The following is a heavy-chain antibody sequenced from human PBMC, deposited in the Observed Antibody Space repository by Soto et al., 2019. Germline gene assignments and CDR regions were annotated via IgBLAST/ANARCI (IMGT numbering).Heavy chain of an antibody. V-gene: IGHV4-34*01. D-gene: IGHD3-10*01. CDR3: ARGGTVRGVTLLDY. J-gene: IGHJ4*02. Sequence: SLTLSHPCAVYDGSFCGYYWSWISQPPGKGLEWIGEINHSGSTNYNPSLKSRVTISVDTSKNQFSLKLSSVTAADTAVYYCARGGTVRGVTLLDYWGQGTLVTVSS. CDR2: INHSGST. CDR1: DGSFCGYY.